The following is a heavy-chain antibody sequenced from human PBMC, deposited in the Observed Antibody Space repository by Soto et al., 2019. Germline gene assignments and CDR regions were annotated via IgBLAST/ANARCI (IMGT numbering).Heavy chain of an antibody. J-gene: IGHJ6*02. CDR3: ARVRRAAAGTYYYYYGMDV. CDR1: GGTFSSYA. D-gene: IGHD6-13*01. CDR2: IIPIFGTA. V-gene: IGHV1-69*12. Sequence: QVQLVQSGAEVKKPGSSVKVSCKASGGTFSSYAISWVRQAPGQGLEWMGGIIPIFGTANYAQKFQGRVTITADESTSTAYMELSSLRSEDTAVYYCARVRRAAAGTYYYYYGMDVWGQGTTVTVSS.